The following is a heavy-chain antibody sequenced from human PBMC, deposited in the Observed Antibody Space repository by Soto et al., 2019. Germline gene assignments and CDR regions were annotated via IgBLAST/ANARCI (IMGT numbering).Heavy chain of an antibody. CDR2: IYPGDSDT. J-gene: IGHJ6*02. V-gene: IGHV5-51*01. Sequence: PGESLKISWKGSGYSFTSYWIGWVRQMPGKGLEWMGIIYPGDSDTRYSPSFQGQVTISADKSISTAYLQWSSLKASDTAMYYCASATSRSRYYYGMDVWGQGTKVTASS. D-gene: IGHD6-6*01. CDR3: ASATSRSRYYYGMDV. CDR1: GYSFTSYW.